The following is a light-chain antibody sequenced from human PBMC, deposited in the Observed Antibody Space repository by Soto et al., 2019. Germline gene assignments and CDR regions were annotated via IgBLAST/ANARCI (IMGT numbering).Light chain of an antibody. CDR2: GAS. V-gene: IGKV3-15*01. CDR1: QSVSVC. CDR3: QQYNKSKWT. J-gene: IGKJ1*01. Sequence: EIVMTQSPSTLSVSPGERATLSCRASQSVSVCLAWYQQKPGQAPKLLIYGASTWAGGIPARFSGSGSGTEFTLTISRLQSEDFAVYYCQQYNKSKWTFGQGTKVDIK.